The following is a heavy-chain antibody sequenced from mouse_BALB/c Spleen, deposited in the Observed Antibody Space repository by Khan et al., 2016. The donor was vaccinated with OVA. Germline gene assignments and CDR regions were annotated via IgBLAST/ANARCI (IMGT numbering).Heavy chain of an antibody. CDR3: ARDLGSSHWYFDV. Sequence: QVQLKQSGPGLVAPSQRLSITCTVSGFSLTSYGVHWVRQPPGKGLEWLGVIWAGGSTNYNSALRSRLTINKDHSKSQVFLKMNNLQTDDTAMYCCARDLGSSHWYFDVWGAGTTVTVSS. CDR1: GFSLTSYG. V-gene: IGHV2-9*02. J-gene: IGHJ1*01. CDR2: IWAGGST. D-gene: IGHD1-1*01.